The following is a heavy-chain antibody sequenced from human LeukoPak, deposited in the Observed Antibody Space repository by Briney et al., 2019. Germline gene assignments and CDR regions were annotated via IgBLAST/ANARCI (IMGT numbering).Heavy chain of an antibody. CDR2: IYYSGST. CDR1: GGSISSSSYY. D-gene: IGHD3-10*01. CDR3: ARRPYYYGSGSYYLDY. J-gene: IGHJ4*02. Sequence: PSETLSLTCTVSGGSISSSSYYWGWIRQPPGKGLEWIGSIYYSGSTYHNPSLKSRVTISVDTSKNQFSLKLSSVTAADTAVYYCARRPYYYGSGSYYLDYWGQGTLVTVSS. V-gene: IGHV4-39*01.